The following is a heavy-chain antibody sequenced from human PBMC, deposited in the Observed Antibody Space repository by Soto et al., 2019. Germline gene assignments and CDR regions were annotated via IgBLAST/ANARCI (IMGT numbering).Heavy chain of an antibody. CDR2: ISGSSGYT. CDR3: ARDRGGYGPPDV. J-gene: IGHJ6*02. CDR1: GFSFSGSH. V-gene: IGHV3-11*06. Sequence: QVQLVESGGGLVKPGGSLRISCAASGFSFSGSHMSWVRQAPGKGLEWVAYISGSSGYTGYADSVKGRFTISRDNAKNSLYLQMNSLRVEDTAVYYCARDRGGYGPPDVWGQGTTVTVSS. D-gene: IGHD3-10*01.